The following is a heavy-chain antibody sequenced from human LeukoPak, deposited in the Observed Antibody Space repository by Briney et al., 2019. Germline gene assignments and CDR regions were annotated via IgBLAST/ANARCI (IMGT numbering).Heavy chain of an antibody. CDR1: GGSISSSDW. D-gene: IGHD3-22*01. CDR2: IYHSGST. J-gene: IGHJ3*02. Sequence: SETLSLTCAVSGGSISSSDWWSWVRQPPGKGLEWIGEIYHSGSTNYNPSLKSRVTISVDKSKNQFSLKLSSVTAADTAVYYCASHDRIYYYDGTYAFDIWGQGTMVTVSS. CDR3: ASHDRIYYYDGTYAFDI. V-gene: IGHV4-4*02.